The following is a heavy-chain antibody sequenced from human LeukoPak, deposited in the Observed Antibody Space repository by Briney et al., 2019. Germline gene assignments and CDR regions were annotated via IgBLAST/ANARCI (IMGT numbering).Heavy chain of an antibody. Sequence: GESLKISCKGSGYSFTSYWIGWVRQMPGKGLEWMGIIYPGDSDTRYSPSFQGQVTISADKSISTAYLQWSSLKASDTAMYYCARRAYRYNWNEDHGFDYWGQGTLVTVS. CDR1: GYSFTSYW. CDR3: ARRAYRYNWNEDHGFDY. CDR2: IYPGDSDT. V-gene: IGHV5-51*01. J-gene: IGHJ4*02. D-gene: IGHD1-1*01.